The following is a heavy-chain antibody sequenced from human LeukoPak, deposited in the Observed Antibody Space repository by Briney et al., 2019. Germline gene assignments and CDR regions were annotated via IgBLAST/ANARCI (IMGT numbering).Heavy chain of an antibody. J-gene: IGHJ3*02. D-gene: IGHD3-22*01. CDR3: ARAGGYYDSSGYLDAFDI. Sequence: WGSLRLSCAASGFTFSSYSMNWVRQAPGKGLEWVSSISSSSSYIYYADSVKGRFTISRDNSKNTLYLQMNSLRAEDTAVYYCARAGGYYDSSGYLDAFDIWGQGTMVTVSS. CDR1: GFTFSSYS. V-gene: IGHV3-21*04. CDR2: ISSSSSYI.